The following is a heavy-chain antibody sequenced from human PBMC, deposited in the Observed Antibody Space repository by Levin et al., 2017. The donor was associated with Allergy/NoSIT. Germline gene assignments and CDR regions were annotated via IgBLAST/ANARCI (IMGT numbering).Heavy chain of an antibody. CDR1: GYTFTNYY. D-gene: IGHD2/OR15-2a*01. CDR3: TRGHHFYRYRGADSGYFDP. Sequence: GESLKISCKASGYTFTNYYMHWLRQAPGQGLEWMGIINPNEGAATYTQKFQGRVTMTSDTSTSTVYMELSSLRPEDTAVYFCTRGHHFYRYRGADSGYFDPWGQGTLVTVST. CDR2: INPNEGAA. V-gene: IGHV1-46*03. J-gene: IGHJ5*02.